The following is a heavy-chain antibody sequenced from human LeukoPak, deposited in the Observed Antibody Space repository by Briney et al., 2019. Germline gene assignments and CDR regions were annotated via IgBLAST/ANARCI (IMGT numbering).Heavy chain of an antibody. CDR3: ARNRRWELTTPFDW. V-gene: IGHV3-30*04. J-gene: IGHJ4*02. CDR1: GFTFSSYA. CDR2: ISYDGSNK. Sequence: GGSLRLSCAASGFTFSSYAMHWVRQAPGKGLEWVAVISYDGSNKYYADSVKGRFTISRDNAKNTLYLQMNSLRAEDTAVYYCARNRRWELTTPFDWCGQAWLVTVSS. D-gene: IGHD1-26*01.